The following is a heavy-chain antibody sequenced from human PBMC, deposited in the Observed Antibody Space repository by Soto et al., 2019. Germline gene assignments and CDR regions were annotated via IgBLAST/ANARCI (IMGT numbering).Heavy chain of an antibody. V-gene: IGHV1-69*01. CDR3: ARMSNGDTAMADAFDI. J-gene: IGHJ3*02. D-gene: IGHD5-18*01. CDR2: IIPIFGTA. CDR1: GGTFSSYA. Sequence: QVQLVQSGAEVKKPGSSVKVSCKACGGTFSSYAISWVRQAPGQGLEWMGGIIPIFGTANYAQKFQGRVTITADEYTSTAYMELSSLRSEDTAVYYCARMSNGDTAMADAFDIWGQGTMVTVSS.